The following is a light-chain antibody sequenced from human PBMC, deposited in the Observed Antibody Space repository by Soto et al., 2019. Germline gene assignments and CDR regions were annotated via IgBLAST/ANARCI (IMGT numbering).Light chain of an antibody. CDR2: DVS. V-gene: IGLV2-11*01. CDR3: CSYAGSPYV. CDR1: SSDVGGYKY. Sequence: QSVLTQPRSVSGSPGQSVTISCTGTSSDVGGYKYVSWYQQHPGKAPKLMIYDVSERPSGVPDRFSGSKSGNTASLTISGLHAEDEADYYCCSYAGSPYVFGTGTKATV. J-gene: IGLJ1*01.